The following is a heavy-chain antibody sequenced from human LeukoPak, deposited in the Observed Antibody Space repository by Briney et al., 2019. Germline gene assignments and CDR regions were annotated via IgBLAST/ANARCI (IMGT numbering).Heavy chain of an antibody. J-gene: IGHJ4*02. Sequence: GESLKISCKGSGYTFTTYWIGWVRQMPGKGLEWMGIIYPADSDTRYSPSFQGQVTISADKSISTAYLQWSSLKASDSAMYYCTRRPFYGSGSYQDYWGQGTLVTVSS. D-gene: IGHD3-10*01. CDR2: IYPADSDT. CDR1: GYTFTTYW. V-gene: IGHV5-51*01. CDR3: TRRPFYGSGSYQDY.